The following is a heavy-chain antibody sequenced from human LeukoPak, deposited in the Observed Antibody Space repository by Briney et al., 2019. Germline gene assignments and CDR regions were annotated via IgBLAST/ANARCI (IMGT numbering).Heavy chain of an antibody. V-gene: IGHV3-30*03. Sequence: PGRSLRLSCAASGFTFSSYGMHWVRQAPGKGLEWVAVISYDGSNKYYADSVKGRFTISRDNSKNTLYLQMNSLRAEDTAVYYCARVLSYGDYGYYYYYMDVWGKGTTVTISS. CDR3: ARVLSYGDYGYYYYYMDV. J-gene: IGHJ6*03. D-gene: IGHD4-17*01. CDR1: GFTFSSYG. CDR2: ISYDGSNK.